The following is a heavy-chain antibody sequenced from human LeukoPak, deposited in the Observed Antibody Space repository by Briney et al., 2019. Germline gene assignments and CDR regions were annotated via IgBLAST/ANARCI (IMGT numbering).Heavy chain of an antibody. CDR3: ARDNPVYRSSTSLDY. J-gene: IGHJ4*02. Sequence: PGGSLRLSCAASGFTFSSYEMNWVRQAPGKGLEWVSYISSSGSTIYYADSVKGRFTISRDNAKNSLYLQMNSLRAEDTAVYYCARDNPVYRSSTSLDYWGQGTLVTVSS. CDR1: GFTFSSYE. V-gene: IGHV3-48*03. CDR2: ISSSGSTI. D-gene: IGHD2-2*01.